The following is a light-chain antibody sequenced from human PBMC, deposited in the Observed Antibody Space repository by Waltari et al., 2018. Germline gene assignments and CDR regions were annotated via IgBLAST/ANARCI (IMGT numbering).Light chain of an antibody. CDR3: QKYGTRPAT. J-gene: IGKJ1*01. CDR1: ESIGRT. CDR2: DAS. Sequence: EIVLTQSPGTLSLSPGERATLSCRASESIGRTLAWYQQKPGQPPRPLVYDASSRATGIPGRFSGSGSGTDFSLTISRLEPEDFAVYYCQKYGTRPATFGQGTKVEIK. V-gene: IGKV3-20*01.